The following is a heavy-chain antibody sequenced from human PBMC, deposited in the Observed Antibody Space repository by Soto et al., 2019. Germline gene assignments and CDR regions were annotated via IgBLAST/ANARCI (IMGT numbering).Heavy chain of an antibody. CDR3: ARGLLWFGGDRQRNYYYYGMDV. CDR2: IIPIFGTA. J-gene: IGHJ6*02. Sequence: QVQLVQSGAEVKKPGSSVKVSCKASGGTFSSYAISWVRQAPGQGLEWMGGIIPIFGTANYAQKFQGRVTITADESTSTAYMELSSLRSEDTAVYYCARGLLWFGGDRQRNYYYYGMDVWGQGTTVTVSS. CDR1: GGTFSSYA. D-gene: IGHD3-10*01. V-gene: IGHV1-69*01.